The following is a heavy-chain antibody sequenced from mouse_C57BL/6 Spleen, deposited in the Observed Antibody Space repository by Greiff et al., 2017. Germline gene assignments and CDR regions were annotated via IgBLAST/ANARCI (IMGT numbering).Heavy chain of an antibody. V-gene: IGHV1-72*01. CDR2: IDPNSGGT. D-gene: IGHD1-1*01. CDR3: ARDGSSLHWYFDV. CDR1: GYTFTSYW. Sequence: QVQLKQPGAELVKPGASVKLSCKASGYTFTSYWMHWVKQRPGRGLEWIGRIDPNSGGTKYNEKFKSKATLTVDKPSSTAYMQLSSLTSEDSAVYYCARDGSSLHWYFDVWGTGTTVTVSS. J-gene: IGHJ1*03.